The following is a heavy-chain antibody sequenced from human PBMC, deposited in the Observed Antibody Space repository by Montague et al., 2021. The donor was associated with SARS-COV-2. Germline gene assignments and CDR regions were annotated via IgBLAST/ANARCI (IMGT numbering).Heavy chain of an antibody. CDR3: ARWDSSGWFGRSYYGMDV. CDR1: GGSISSSNW. Sequence: SETLSLTCAVSGGSISSSNWWGWVRQPPGKGLEWIGEIYHSGSTNYNPSLKSRVTISVDKSKNQFSLKLSSVTAADTAVYYCARWDSSGWFGRSYYGMDVWGQGTTVTVSS. D-gene: IGHD6-19*01. J-gene: IGHJ6*02. V-gene: IGHV4-4*02. CDR2: IYHSGST.